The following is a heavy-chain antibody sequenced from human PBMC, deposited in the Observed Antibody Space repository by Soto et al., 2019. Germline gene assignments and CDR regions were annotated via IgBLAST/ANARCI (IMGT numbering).Heavy chain of an antibody. CDR2: IYYSGST. Sequence: QVQLQESGPGLVKPPETLSLTCTVSGGSISSYYWSWIRQPPGKGLEWIGYIYYSGSTNYNPSLKSRVTISVDTSKNQFSLKLSSVTAADTAVYYCARDLTYYDILTGYERYYGMDVWGQGTTVTVSS. J-gene: IGHJ6*02. CDR1: GGSISSYY. CDR3: ARDLTYYDILTGYERYYGMDV. D-gene: IGHD3-9*01. V-gene: IGHV4-59*01.